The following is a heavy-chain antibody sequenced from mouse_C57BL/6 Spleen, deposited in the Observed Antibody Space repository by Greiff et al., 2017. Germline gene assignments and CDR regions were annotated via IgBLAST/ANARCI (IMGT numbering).Heavy chain of an antibody. CDR1: GFNIKDDY. Sequence: EVKLQESGAELVRPGASVKLSCTASGFNIKDDYMHWVKQRPEQGLEWIGWIDPENGDTEYASKFQGKATITADTSSNTAYLQLSSLTSEDTAVYYCTPQRPAWFAYWGQGTLVTVSA. CDR2: IDPENGDT. V-gene: IGHV14-4*01. D-gene: IGHD1-2*01. J-gene: IGHJ3*01. CDR3: TPQRPAWFAY.